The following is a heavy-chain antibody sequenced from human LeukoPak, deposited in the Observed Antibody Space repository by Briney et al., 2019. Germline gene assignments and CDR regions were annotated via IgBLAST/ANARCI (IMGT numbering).Heavy chain of an antibody. D-gene: IGHD6-13*01. CDR2: IYPGDSDT. Sequence: GESLKISCKGSGYSFTSYWIGWVRQMPGKGLEWMGIIYPGDSDTRYSPSFQGQVTISADKSISTAYLQWSSLKASDTAMYYCARLGDLGGIAAAGFDYWGQGTLVTVSS. CDR3: ARLGDLGGIAAAGFDY. CDR1: GYSFTSYW. J-gene: IGHJ4*02. V-gene: IGHV5-51*01.